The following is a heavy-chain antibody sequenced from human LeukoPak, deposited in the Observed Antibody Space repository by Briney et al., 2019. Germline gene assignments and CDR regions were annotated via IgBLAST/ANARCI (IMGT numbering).Heavy chain of an antibody. CDR1: GYTFTSYY. D-gene: IGHD1-26*01. V-gene: IGHV1-46*01. CDR2: INPSGGST. Sequence: ASVKVSCKASGYTFTSYYMHWVRQAPGQGLEWMGIINPSGGSTSYAQKFQGRVTMTRDMSTSTVYMELSSLRSEDTAVYYCARQAEWELRYDAFDIWGQGTMVTVSS. CDR3: ARQAEWELRYDAFDI. J-gene: IGHJ3*02.